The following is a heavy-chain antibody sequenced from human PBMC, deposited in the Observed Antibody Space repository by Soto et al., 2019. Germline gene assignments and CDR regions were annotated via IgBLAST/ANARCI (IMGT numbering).Heavy chain of an antibody. J-gene: IGHJ5*02. Sequence: ASVKVSCKASGYPFTSYHMHWLRQAPGQGLEWMGLINPSDGRTRYSQKFEGRVTMTSDTSTTIVYMELSSLRSEDTAIYYCARATEYSFGYKYFDPWGPGTLVTVSS. CDR3: ARATEYSFGYKYFDP. CDR1: GYPFTSYH. V-gene: IGHV1-46*01. D-gene: IGHD5-18*01. CDR2: INPSDGRT.